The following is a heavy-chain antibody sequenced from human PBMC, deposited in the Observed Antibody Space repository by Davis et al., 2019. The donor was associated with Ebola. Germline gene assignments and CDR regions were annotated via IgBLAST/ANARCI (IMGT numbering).Heavy chain of an antibody. Sequence: PGGSLRLSCAASGFTFSSYAMHWVRQAPGKGLEWVAVISYDGSNKYYADSVKGRFTISRDNSKNTLYLQMNSLRAEDTAVYYCARVHAAAGQGYYYGMDVWGQGTTVTVSS. D-gene: IGHD6-13*01. J-gene: IGHJ6*02. CDR1: GFTFSSYA. V-gene: IGHV3-30-3*01. CDR3: ARVHAAAGQGYYYGMDV. CDR2: ISYDGSNK.